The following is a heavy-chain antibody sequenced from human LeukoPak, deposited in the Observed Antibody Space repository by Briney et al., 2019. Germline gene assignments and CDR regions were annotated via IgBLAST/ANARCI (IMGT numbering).Heavy chain of an antibody. V-gene: IGHV1-69*13. Sequence: SVKVSCKASGGTFSSYAISWVRQAPGQGLEWMGGIIPIFGTANYAQKFQGRVTITADESTSTAYMELSSLRSEDTAVYYCARVFRLRYFDWVTDYWGQGTLVTVSS. J-gene: IGHJ4*02. D-gene: IGHD3-9*01. CDR1: GGTFSSYA. CDR2: IIPIFGTA. CDR3: ARVFRLRYFDWVTDY.